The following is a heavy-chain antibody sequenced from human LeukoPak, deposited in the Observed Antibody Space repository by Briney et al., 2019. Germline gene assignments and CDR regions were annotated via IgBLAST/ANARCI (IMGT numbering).Heavy chain of an antibody. Sequence: ASVKVSCKASGYTFTSYDINWVRQATGQGLEWMGWMNPNSGNTGYAQKFQGRVTMTRNTSISTAYMELSSLRSEDTAVYYCARGRYYYDSSGTDAFDIWGRGTMVTVSS. CDR1: GYTFTSYD. CDR2: MNPNSGNT. CDR3: ARGRYYYDSSGTDAFDI. J-gene: IGHJ3*02. V-gene: IGHV1-8*01. D-gene: IGHD3-22*01.